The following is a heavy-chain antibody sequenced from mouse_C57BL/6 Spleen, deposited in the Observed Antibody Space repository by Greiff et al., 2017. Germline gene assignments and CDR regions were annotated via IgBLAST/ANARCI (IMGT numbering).Heavy chain of an antibody. CDR2: IDPSDSET. V-gene: IGHV1-52*01. Sequence: QVQLQQPGAELVRPGSSVKLSCKASGYTFTSYWLHWVKQRPIQGLEWIGNIDPSDSETHYTQKFKDKATLTVDKSSSTAYMQLSSLTSEDSAVYYSARGGVLAWFAYWGQGTLVTVSA. J-gene: IGHJ3*01. CDR1: GYTFTSYW. CDR3: ARGGVLAWFAY.